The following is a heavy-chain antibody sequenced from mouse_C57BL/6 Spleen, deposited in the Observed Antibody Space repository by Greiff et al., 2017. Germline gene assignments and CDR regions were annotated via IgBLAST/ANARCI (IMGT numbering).Heavy chain of an antibody. CDR2: ISSGSSTI. Sequence: EVKLVESGGDLVKPGGSLKLSCAASGFTFSDYGMHWVRQAPEKGLEWVAYISSGSSTIYYADTVKGRFTISRDNAKNTLFLQMTSLRSEDTAMYYCARRYGSSWDYFDYWGQGTTLTVSS. CDR3: ARRYGSSWDYFDY. J-gene: IGHJ2*01. V-gene: IGHV5-17*01. D-gene: IGHD1-1*01. CDR1: GFTFSDYG.